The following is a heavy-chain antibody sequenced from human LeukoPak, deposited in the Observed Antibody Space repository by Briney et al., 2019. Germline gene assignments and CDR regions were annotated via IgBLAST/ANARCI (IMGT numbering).Heavy chain of an antibody. CDR1: GYTFTTYW. V-gene: IGHV5-51*01. J-gene: IGHJ3*01. D-gene: IGHD2-2*01. CDR3: ARHVSSSRVAYDV. Sequence: GESLKISCKGSGYTFTTYWIGWVRQMPGKGPEWIGLRNPADSDTRYSPSFQGQVTISVDKSISTAYLEWSSLKASDTAMYFCARHVSSSRVAYDVWGQGTMVTVSS. CDR2: RNPADSDT.